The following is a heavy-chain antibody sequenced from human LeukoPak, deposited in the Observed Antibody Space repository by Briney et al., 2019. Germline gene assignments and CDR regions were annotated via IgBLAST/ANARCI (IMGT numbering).Heavy chain of an antibody. D-gene: IGHD6-6*01. CDR2: INSNSGVT. J-gene: IGHJ4*02. Sequence: ASVKVSCKASGYTFTSYSMHWVRQAPGQGLEWMGWINSNSGVTKYAQKFQGRITMTRDTSIRTGYMELRSLISDDTAMYYCARSLVNWGRGTLVTVSS. CDR3: ARSLVN. CDR1: GYTFTSYS. V-gene: IGHV1-2*02.